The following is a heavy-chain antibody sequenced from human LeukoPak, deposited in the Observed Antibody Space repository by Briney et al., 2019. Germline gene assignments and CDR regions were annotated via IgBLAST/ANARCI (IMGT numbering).Heavy chain of an antibody. CDR3: AKDRFGNKGYFDY. Sequence: GGSLRLSCAASGFTFSSYAMSWVRQAPGKGLEWVSVISGSGSSTSQVDSVKGRFTISRGNSKNTLYLQMNSLRAEDTAVYYCAKDRFGNKGYFDYWGQGTLVTVSS. CDR1: GFTFSSYA. J-gene: IGHJ4*02. D-gene: IGHD3-10*01. V-gene: IGHV3-23*01. CDR2: ISGSGSST.